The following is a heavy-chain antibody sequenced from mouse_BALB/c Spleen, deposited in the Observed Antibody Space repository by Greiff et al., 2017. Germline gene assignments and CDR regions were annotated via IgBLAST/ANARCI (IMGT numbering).Heavy chain of an antibody. CDR3: ASHGYDGYYFDY. D-gene: IGHD2-2*01. V-gene: IGHV1S29*02. Sequence: DVQLQESGPELVKPGASVKISCKASGYTFTDYNMHWVKQSHGKSLEWIGYIYPYNGGTGYNQKFKSKATLTVDNSSSTAYMELRSLTSEDSAVYYCASHGYDGYYFDYWGQGTTLTVPS. CDR2: IYPYNGGT. CDR1: GYTFTDYN. J-gene: IGHJ2*01.